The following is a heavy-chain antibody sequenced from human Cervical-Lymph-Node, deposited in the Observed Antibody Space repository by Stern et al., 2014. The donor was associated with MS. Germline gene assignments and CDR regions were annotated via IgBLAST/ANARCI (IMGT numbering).Heavy chain of an antibody. CDR1: GGSISSNSYY. Sequence: QLQLQESGPGLVKPSETLSLTCIVSGGSISSNSYYWGWIRQPPGKGLEWIGSVFYRGDTHYNPSLESRVTISVDTSKNQFSLKLSSVAAADTAVYYCARSSGWPPATFGNWGQGTLVTVSS. J-gene: IGHJ4*02. V-gene: IGHV4-39*01. CDR2: VFYRGDT. CDR3: ARSSGWPPATFGN. D-gene: IGHD6-19*01.